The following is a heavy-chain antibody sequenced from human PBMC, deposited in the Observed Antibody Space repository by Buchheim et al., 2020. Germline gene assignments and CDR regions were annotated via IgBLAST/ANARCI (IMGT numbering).Heavy chain of an antibody. CDR3: ARDRAYLFWGRYYGMDV. V-gene: IGHV3-30-3*01. D-gene: IGHD3-10*02. Sequence: QVQVVESGGGVVRPGRSLRLSCAASGFTFTSYAMHWVRQAPGKGLEWVAVISYDGSKIYYADSVKGRFTISRDNSKNTLYLQVNSLRAEDTSVYYCARDRAYLFWGRYYGMDVWGQGTT. CDR1: GFTFTSYA. CDR2: ISYDGSKI. J-gene: IGHJ6*02.